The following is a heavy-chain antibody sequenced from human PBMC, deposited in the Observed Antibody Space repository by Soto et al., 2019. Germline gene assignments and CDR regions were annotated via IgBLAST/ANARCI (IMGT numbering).Heavy chain of an antibody. Sequence: GGSLRLSCAASGFTFSNAWMNWVRQAPGKGLEWVGRIKSKTDGGTTDYAAPVKGRFTISRDDSKNTLYLQMNSLKTEDTAVYYCTTDSGYGVDDAFDIWGQGTMVTVSS. CDR2: IKSKTDGGTT. CDR1: GFTFSNAW. J-gene: IGHJ3*02. D-gene: IGHD3-22*01. V-gene: IGHV3-15*07. CDR3: TTDSGYGVDDAFDI.